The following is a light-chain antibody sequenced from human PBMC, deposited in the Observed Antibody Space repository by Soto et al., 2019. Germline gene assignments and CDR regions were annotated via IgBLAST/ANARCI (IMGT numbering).Light chain of an antibody. CDR3: QQYNSYLT. Sequence: DIQMTQSPSTLSASVGDRVIITCRASQSISSWLAWYQQKPGKASKLLIYKASSLESGVPSRFSGSGSGTEFTLTISSLQPDDFATYYCQQYNSYLTFGPGTKVEIK. V-gene: IGKV1-5*03. CDR2: KAS. J-gene: IGKJ3*01. CDR1: QSISSW.